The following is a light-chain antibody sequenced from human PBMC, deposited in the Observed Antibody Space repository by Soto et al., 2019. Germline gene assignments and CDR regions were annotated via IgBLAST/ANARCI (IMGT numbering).Light chain of an antibody. V-gene: IGLV2-14*01. Sequence: QSVLTQPASVSGSPGQSITISCTGTSSDVGGYNYVSWYQQHPGKAPKLMIYDVSNRPSGVSNRFSGSKSGNTVSLTISGLQAEDEADYYCSSYTSSSTYVFGTGTKDTVL. CDR3: SSYTSSSTYV. CDR1: SSDVGGYNY. J-gene: IGLJ1*01. CDR2: DVS.